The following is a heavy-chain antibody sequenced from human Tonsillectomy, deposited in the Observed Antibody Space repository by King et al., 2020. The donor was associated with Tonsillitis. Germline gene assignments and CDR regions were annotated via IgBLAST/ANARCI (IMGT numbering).Heavy chain of an antibody. Sequence: VRQAPGKGLEWVTFMSYDGSDKNYAYSVKGRFIISRDNSKNALYRRMNSLRAEDTAVYYCAKDSGRWFCDIDIWGQGTMVTVSS. D-gene: IGHD1-26*01. CDR3: AKDSGRWFCDIDI. V-gene: IGHV3-30*02. CDR2: MSYDGSDK. J-gene: IGHJ3*02.